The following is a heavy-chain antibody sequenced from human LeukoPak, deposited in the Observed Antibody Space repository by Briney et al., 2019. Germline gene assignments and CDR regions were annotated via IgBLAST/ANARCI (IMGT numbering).Heavy chain of an antibody. J-gene: IGHJ6*02. CDR1: VGSITTYY. Sequence: PSETLSLTCTVPVGSITTYYCNLIRQPPGKGLEWIGYIHYTGSANYNPSLKSRVIISVYTSKNQFSLKLTSVTAADTAVYYCARGNVSLWFGQLQTYYGTGVWGQGTTVTVSS. CDR2: IHYTGSA. V-gene: IGHV4-59*01. D-gene: IGHD3-10*01. CDR3: ARGNVSLWFGQLQTYYGTGV.